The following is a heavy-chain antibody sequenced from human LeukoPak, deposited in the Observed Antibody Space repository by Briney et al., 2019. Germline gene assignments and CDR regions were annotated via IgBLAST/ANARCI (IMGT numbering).Heavy chain of an antibody. V-gene: IGHV4-59*12. Sequence: SETLSLTCTVSGGSISSYYWSWIRQPPGKGLEWIGSIYHSGSTNYNPSLKSRVTMSLDKSNNHFSLRLSSVTAADTAVYYCARDSWNDGFDIWGQGTMVTVSS. CDR1: GGSISSYY. CDR2: IYHSGST. J-gene: IGHJ3*02. D-gene: IGHD1-1*01. CDR3: ARDSWNDGFDI.